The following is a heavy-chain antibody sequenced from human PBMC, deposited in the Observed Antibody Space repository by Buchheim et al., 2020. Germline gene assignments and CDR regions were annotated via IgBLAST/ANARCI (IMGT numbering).Heavy chain of an antibody. CDR1: GFSFSSFV. Sequence: EVQLVESGGGLVQPGGSLRLSCTASGFSFSSFVMNWVRQAPGKGLDWVSYISGSGRTIYYADSVKGRFTISRDNTKNSLYLPLNTMRAEDTAVYDCERIYCSSANCYVSDAMDVWGQGTTVTVSS. CDR3: ERIYCSSANCYVSDAMDV. J-gene: IGHJ6*02. CDR2: ISGSGRTI. V-gene: IGHV3-48*03. D-gene: IGHD2-2*01.